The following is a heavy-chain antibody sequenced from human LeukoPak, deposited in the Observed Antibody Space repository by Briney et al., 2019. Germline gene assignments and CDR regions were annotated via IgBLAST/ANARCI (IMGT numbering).Heavy chain of an antibody. CDR1: GGSISSSSYY. CDR2: IYYSGST. D-gene: IGHD2-21*02. CDR3: ASGSVVTATRYYSDY. V-gene: IGHV4-39*01. Sequence: PSETLSLTCTVSGGSISSSSYYWGWIRQPPGKGLEWIGSIYYSGSTYYNPSLRSRVTISVDTSKNQFSLKLSSVTAADTAVYYCASGSVVTATRYYSDYWGQGTLVTVSS. J-gene: IGHJ4*02.